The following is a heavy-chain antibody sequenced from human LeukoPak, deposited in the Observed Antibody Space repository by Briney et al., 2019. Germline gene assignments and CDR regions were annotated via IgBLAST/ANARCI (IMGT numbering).Heavy chain of an antibody. CDR2: ISGRSSYT. CDR1: GFTFSGYD. CDR3: ARGSSNVAARNNWFDP. Sequence: GGSLRLSCAASGFTFSGYDMNWVRQAPGKGLEWVSYISGRSSYTYYADSMKGRFTISRDTGKNSLYFQMNSLRAEDSAVYFCARGSSNVAARNNWFDPWGQGTLVTVSS. D-gene: IGHD6-6*01. V-gene: IGHV3-21*01. J-gene: IGHJ5*02.